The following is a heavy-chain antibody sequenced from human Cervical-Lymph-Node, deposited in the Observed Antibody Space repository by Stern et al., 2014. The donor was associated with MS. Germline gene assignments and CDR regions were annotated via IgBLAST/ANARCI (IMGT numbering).Heavy chain of an antibody. CDR2: IGWDDDK. D-gene: IGHD2-21*02. Sequence: QITLQESGPALVKPTQTLTLTCIVSGFSLDTPGMCVSWIRQPPGKALEWLVRIGWDDDKYYSTSLKPRLTVSKDTSKNQVVLTMTNMDPGDTATYYCARMGSDCYSSAFDIWGPGTMVTVSS. V-gene: IGHV2-70*15. CDR3: ARMGSDCYSSAFDI. J-gene: IGHJ3*02. CDR1: GFSLDTPGMC.